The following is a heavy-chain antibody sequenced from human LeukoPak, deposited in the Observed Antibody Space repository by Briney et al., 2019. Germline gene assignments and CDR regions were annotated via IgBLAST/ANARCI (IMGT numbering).Heavy chain of an antibody. CDR2: INPNSGGT. V-gene: IGHV1-2*02. Sequence: ASVKVSCKASGYTFTSYHMHWVRQAPGQGLEWMGWINPNSGGTNYAQKFQGRVTMTRDTSISTAYMELSRLRSDDTAVYYCARVKNYYDSSGFDYWGQGTLVTVSS. CDR1: GYTFTSYH. CDR3: ARVKNYYDSSGFDY. D-gene: IGHD3-22*01. J-gene: IGHJ4*02.